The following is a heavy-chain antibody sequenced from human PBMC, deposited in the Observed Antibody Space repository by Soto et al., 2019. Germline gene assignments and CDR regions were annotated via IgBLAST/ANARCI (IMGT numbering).Heavy chain of an antibody. CDR3: TRYYNDTSGYFDY. CDR1: GFTFSASA. V-gene: IGHV3-73*01. CDR2: IRSKAKGYAT. Sequence: PGGSMRVSSTAAGFTFSASAMHWVRQDSGRGLEWVGRIRSKAKGYATSYAASVEGRFNISRDDSKNTAYLQMSSLKTEGTALYYCTRYYNDTSGYFDYWGQGILVTVSS. J-gene: IGHJ4*02. D-gene: IGHD3-22*01.